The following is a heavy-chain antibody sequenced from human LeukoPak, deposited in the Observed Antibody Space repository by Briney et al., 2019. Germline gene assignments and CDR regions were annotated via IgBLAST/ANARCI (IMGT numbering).Heavy chain of an antibody. V-gene: IGHV3-48*03. CDR3: AVDYGDYRGGH. CDR2: ISSSGSTI. D-gene: IGHD4-17*01. J-gene: IGHJ4*02. Sequence: GGSLRLSCAASGFTFSSYEMNWVRQAPGKGLEWVSYISSSGSTIYYADSVKGRFTISRDNAKNSLYLQMNSLRAEDTAVYYFAVDYGDYRGGHWGQGTLVTVSS. CDR1: GFTFSSYE.